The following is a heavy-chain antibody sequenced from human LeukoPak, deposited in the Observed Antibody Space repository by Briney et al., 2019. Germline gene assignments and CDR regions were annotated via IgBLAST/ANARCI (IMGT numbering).Heavy chain of an antibody. CDR3: ATDRGWRTSGYYLYYFEY. J-gene: IGHJ4*02. CDR1: GFIFTNYF. V-gene: IGHV3-7*01. Sequence: GGSLRLSCAASGFIFTNYFMSWVRQAPGKGLEWVASIKHDGSEKYYVDSVRGRFTISRGNTMNSLYLQMSSLRAEDTAVYYCATDRGWRTSGYYLYYFEYWGQGTLATFSS. D-gene: IGHD3-3*01. CDR2: IKHDGSEK.